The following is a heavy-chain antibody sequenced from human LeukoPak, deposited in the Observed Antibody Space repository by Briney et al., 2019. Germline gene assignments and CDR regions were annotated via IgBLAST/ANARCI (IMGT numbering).Heavy chain of an antibody. CDR3: ARTSPLRQIFYYYYGMDV. Sequence: ASVKVSCKASGYTYTSYDINWVRQATGQGLEWMEWMNPNSGNTGYAQKFQGRVTMTRNTSISTAYMELSSLRSEDTAVYYCARTSPLRQIFYYYYGMDVWGQGTTVTVSS. V-gene: IGHV1-8*01. J-gene: IGHJ6*02. CDR2: MNPNSGNT. D-gene: IGHD6-6*01. CDR1: GYTYTSYD.